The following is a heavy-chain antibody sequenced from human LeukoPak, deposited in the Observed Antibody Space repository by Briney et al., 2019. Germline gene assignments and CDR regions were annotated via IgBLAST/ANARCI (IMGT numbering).Heavy chain of an antibody. J-gene: IGHJ5*02. CDR3: ARHYYCGHCYPTT. Sequence: GGSLRLSRAASGVTFSSYGMHWVRQAPGKGLEWVAVIWYDGSNKYYADSVKGRFPISRDNSKDPLQLQTNSLRPEDTAVYYCARHYYCGHCYPTTWGQGTLVTVSS. V-gene: IGHV3-33*01. CDR1: GVTFSSYG. CDR2: IWYDGSNK. D-gene: IGHD2-21*02.